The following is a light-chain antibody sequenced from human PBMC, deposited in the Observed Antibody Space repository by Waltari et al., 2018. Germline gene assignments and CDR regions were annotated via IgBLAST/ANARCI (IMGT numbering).Light chain of an antibody. CDR2: GAS. J-gene: IGKJ4*01. Sequence: VILTQSPATLSLSPGERATLSCRASQSVSSYLAWYQQKPGQAPRLLIYGASTRATGIPDRFSVSGSRTEFTLTISSLEPEDFAVYYCQKYSNSPFIFGGGTKVQIK. CDR1: QSVSSY. V-gene: IGKV3-20*01. CDR3: QKYSNSPFI.